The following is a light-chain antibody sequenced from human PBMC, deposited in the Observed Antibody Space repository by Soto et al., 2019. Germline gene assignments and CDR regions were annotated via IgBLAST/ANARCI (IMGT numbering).Light chain of an antibody. CDR3: QQYGDSPQT. J-gene: IGKJ5*01. CDR1: QSVTSSY. Sequence: EIVLTQSPGTLSLSPGERATLSCRSSQSVTSSYLAWYQQNPGQAPRLLISGASSRATGIPDRFSGSGSGTDFTLTISRLEPEDFAVYYCQQYGDSPQTFGQGTRLEIK. CDR2: GAS. V-gene: IGKV3-20*01.